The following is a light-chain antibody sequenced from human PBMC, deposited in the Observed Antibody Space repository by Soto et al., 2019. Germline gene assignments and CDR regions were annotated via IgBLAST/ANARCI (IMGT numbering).Light chain of an antibody. CDR2: EVS. Sequence: DVDMTQSPLSLPVTLGQPASISCRSSQSLVYSDGNTYLSWFQQRPGQSPRRLIYEVSNRESGVPGRFSGSGSGTDFTLKISRVEAEDVGVYYCMQGTHWPWTFGQGTKVEIK. J-gene: IGKJ1*01. V-gene: IGKV2-30*01. CDR3: MQGTHWPWT. CDR1: QSLVYSDGNTY.